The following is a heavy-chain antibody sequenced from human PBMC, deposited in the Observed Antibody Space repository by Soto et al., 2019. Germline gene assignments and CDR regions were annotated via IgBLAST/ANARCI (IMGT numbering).Heavy chain of an antibody. Sequence: SETLSLTCTVSGGSISSGDYYWSWIRQPPGKGLEWIGYIYYSGSTYYNPSLKSRVTISVDTSKNQFSLKLSSVTAADTAVYYCARDRGYCSSTSCYRSFDYWGQGTLVTVSS. CDR3: ARDRGYCSSTSCYRSFDY. CDR2: IYYSGST. J-gene: IGHJ4*02. V-gene: IGHV4-30-4*01. CDR1: GGSISSGDYY. D-gene: IGHD2-2*01.